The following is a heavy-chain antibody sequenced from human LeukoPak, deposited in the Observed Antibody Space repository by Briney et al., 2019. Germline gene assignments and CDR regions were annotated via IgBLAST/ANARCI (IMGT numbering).Heavy chain of an antibody. D-gene: IGHD1-26*01. CDR3: ATENRGSYYYPGFGY. CDR1: GYTLTELS. J-gene: IGHJ4*02. CDR2: FDPEDGET. V-gene: IGHV1-24*01. Sequence: GASVKVSCKVSGYTLTELSMHWVRQAPGKGLEWMGGFDPEDGETSYAQKFQGRVTMTEDTSTDTAYMELSSLRSEDTAVCYCATENRGSYYYPGFGYWGQGTLVTVSS.